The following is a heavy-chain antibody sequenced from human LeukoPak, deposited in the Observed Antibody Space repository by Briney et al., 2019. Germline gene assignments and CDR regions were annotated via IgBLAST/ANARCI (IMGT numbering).Heavy chain of an antibody. CDR3: ARGTVGYCSGGSCQGWFDP. CDR1: GSSVSSDTHY. J-gene: IGHJ5*02. Sequence: PSETLSLTCTVSGSSVSSDTHYWGWIRQPPGKGLEWIVSIYYSGSTYYNPSLKSRVTISVDTSKNQFSLRLSSVTAADTAVYYCARGTVGYCSGGSCQGWFDPWGQGTLVTVSS. D-gene: IGHD2-15*01. CDR2: IYYSGST. V-gene: IGHV4-39*07.